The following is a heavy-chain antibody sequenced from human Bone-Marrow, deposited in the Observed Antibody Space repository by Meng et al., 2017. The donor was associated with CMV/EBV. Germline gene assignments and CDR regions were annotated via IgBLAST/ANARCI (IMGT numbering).Heavy chain of an antibody. CDR3: ARQSPGFSRGWYTPVDY. CDR1: GFTFSSYS. Sequence: GESLKISCAASGFTFSSYSMNWVRQAPGKGLEWVSSISSSSSYIYYADSVKGRFTISRDNAKNSLYLQMNSLRADDTAVYYCARQSPGFSRGWYTPVDYWGQGTLVTVSS. D-gene: IGHD6-19*01. CDR2: ISSSSSYI. J-gene: IGHJ4*02. V-gene: IGHV3-21*01.